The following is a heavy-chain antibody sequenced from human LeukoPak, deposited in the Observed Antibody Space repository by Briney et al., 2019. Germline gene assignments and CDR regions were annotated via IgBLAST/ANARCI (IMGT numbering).Heavy chain of an antibody. V-gene: IGHV4-39*01. CDR2: IYYSGST. CDR3: ARHSEATVTFDY. CDR1: GGSISSSSYY. D-gene: IGHD4-17*01. Sequence: PSETLSLTCTVSGGSISSSSYYWGWIRQPPGKGLEWIGSIYYSGSTYYNPSLKSRVTISVDTSKNQFSLKLSSVTAADTAVYYCARHSEATVTFDYWGQGTLVTVPS. J-gene: IGHJ4*02.